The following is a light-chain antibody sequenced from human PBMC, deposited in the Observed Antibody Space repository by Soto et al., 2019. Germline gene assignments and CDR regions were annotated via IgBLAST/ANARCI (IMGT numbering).Light chain of an antibody. CDR1: GTDVGQYNY. CDR3: SSYISSSYV. CDR2: EVR. J-gene: IGLJ1*01. Sequence: SVLTQPPSASGSPGQSVTISCTGAGTDVGQYNYVSWYQQHPGKAPKLMIYEVRNRPSGVSNRFSGSKSGNTASLTISGLQAEDEADYYCSSYISSSYVFGTGTKVTVL. V-gene: IGLV2-14*01.